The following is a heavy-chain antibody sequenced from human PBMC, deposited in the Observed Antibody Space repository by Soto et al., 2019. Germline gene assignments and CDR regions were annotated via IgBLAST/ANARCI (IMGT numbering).Heavy chain of an antibody. CDR1: GFTVSSKY. CDR2: IQSGGTT. D-gene: IGHD2-15*01. V-gene: IGHV3-66*01. Sequence: GGSLRLSCAASGFTVSSKYMTWVRQAPGKGLEWVSLIQSGGTTYYADSVKGRFTISRDTSENTLHLQMDSLRVEDTAVYYCARDDVLCDGGRCYGIPLDGWGKGTTVTVSS. CDR3: ARDDVLCDGGRCYGIPLDG. J-gene: IGHJ6*04.